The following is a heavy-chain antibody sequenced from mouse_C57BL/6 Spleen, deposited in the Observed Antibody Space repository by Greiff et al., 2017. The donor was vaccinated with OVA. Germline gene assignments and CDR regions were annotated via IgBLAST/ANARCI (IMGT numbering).Heavy chain of an antibody. Sequence: QVQLQQPGAELVRPGSSVKLSCKASGYTFTSYWMDWVKQRPGQGLEWIGNIYPSDSETHYNQKFKDKATLTVDKSSSTAYMQLSSLTSEDSAVYYGARRDYYGSSSAWFAYWGQGTLVTVSA. CDR3: ARRDYYGSSSAWFAY. CDR2: IYPSDSET. CDR1: GYTFTSYW. V-gene: IGHV1-61*01. D-gene: IGHD1-1*01. J-gene: IGHJ3*01.